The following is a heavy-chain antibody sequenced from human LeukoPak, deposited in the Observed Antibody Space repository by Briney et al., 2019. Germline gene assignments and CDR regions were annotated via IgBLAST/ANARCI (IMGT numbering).Heavy chain of an antibody. Sequence: GGSLRLSCAASRFTFSSYGMPSVRQAPGKGLEWVAYIQYDGSNAQYADSVKGRFSISRDGSKNILYLQMNSLRGEDTAVYYCAKDRCSNGVGCYYYYMDVWGKGTTVTISS. CDR3: AKDRCSNGVGCYYYYMDV. CDR2: IQYDGSNA. J-gene: IGHJ6*03. V-gene: IGHV3-30*02. CDR1: RFTFSSYG. D-gene: IGHD2-8*01.